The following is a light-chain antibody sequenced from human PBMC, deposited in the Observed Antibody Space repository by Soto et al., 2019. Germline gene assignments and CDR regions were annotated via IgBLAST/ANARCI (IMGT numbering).Light chain of an antibody. CDR2: DAS. V-gene: IGKV1-5*01. CDR1: QTINNW. J-gene: IGKJ2*01. Sequence: DIQVTQSPPTLSASVGDRVTITCRASQTINNWLAWFQQKPGEAPKLLIYDASTLESGVPSRFSGSGSGTEFTLTISSLQPDDYATYSCQHYNVYYMYTFGQGTKVDIK. CDR3: QHYNVYYMYT.